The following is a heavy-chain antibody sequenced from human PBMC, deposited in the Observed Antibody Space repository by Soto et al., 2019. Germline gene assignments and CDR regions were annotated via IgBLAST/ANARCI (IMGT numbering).Heavy chain of an antibody. Sequence: PGGCLGLACASSGVSVSSYAVHGVRQAPGKGLEYVSGISRNGGSTYYANSVKGRFTISRDNSKSTLYLQVGSLRAEDMAVYYCARSGLPFDYWRQRTLVTVSS. CDR1: GVSVSSYA. D-gene: IGHD2-21*02. V-gene: IGHV3-64*01. J-gene: IGHJ4*02. CDR3: ARSGLPFDY. CDR2: ISRNGGST.